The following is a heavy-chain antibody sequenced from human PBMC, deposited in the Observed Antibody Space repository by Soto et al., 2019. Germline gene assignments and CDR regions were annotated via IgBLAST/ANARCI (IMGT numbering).Heavy chain of an antibody. J-gene: IGHJ4*02. CDR1: GASITSGSYS. V-gene: IGHV4-30-2*01. CDR2: IHVTGYT. Sequence: SETLSLTCTVSGASITSGSYSWSWIRQAPGKGLEWIGNIHVTGYTAFSPSLKRRVTMSVDTSKNQFSLNVNSVTAADTAVYFCARGGALRPNGHVTLAFWGQGTLVTVSS. D-gene: IGHD1-26*01. CDR3: ARGGALRPNGHVTLAF.